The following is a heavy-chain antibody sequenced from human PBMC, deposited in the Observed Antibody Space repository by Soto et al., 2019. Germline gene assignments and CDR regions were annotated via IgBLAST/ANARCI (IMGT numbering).Heavy chain of an antibody. CDR1: GGSISSYY. J-gene: IGHJ6*03. CDR2: IYYSGST. V-gene: IGHV4-59*01. Sequence: SETLSLTCTVSGGSISSYYWSWIRQPPGKGLEWIGYIYYSGSTNYNPSLKSRVTISVDTSKNQFSLKLSFVTAADTAVYYCARVTGNYDFWSGYYYYYMDVWGKGTTVTVSS. D-gene: IGHD3-3*01. CDR3: ARVTGNYDFWSGYYYYYMDV.